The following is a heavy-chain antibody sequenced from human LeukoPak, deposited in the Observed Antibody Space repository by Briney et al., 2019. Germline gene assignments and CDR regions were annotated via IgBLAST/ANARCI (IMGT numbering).Heavy chain of an antibody. CDR1: GGSISSTNW. Sequence: SETLSLTCAVSGGSISSTNWWTWVRQPPGKGLEWIGEVDHSGYTNYNPSLKSRVTISADKSKNHFSLKLSSVTAADTAIYYCARDVWVRGVIISDYWGQGTLVTVSS. D-gene: IGHD3-10*01. CDR3: ARDVWVRGVIISDY. V-gene: IGHV4-4*02. CDR2: VDHSGYT. J-gene: IGHJ4*02.